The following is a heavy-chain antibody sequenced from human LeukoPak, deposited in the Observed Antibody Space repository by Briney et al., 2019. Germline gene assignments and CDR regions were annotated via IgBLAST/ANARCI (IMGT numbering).Heavy chain of an antibody. J-gene: IGHJ4*02. CDR2: IKQDGSEK. CDR1: GFTLVIYW. D-gene: IGHD3-22*01. CDR3: ARKTDSGGQGYY. V-gene: IGHV3-7*01. Sequence: GRCLRPAWAVSGFTLVIYWRDWVSQAPGRRLGWVANIKQDGSEKYYVDSVKGRFTISRDNANNSLYLQMNSLRAEDTAVYYCARKTDSGGQGYYWGAGTLVTVSS.